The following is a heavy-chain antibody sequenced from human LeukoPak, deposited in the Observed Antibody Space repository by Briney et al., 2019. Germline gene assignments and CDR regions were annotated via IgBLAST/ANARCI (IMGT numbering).Heavy chain of an antibody. Sequence: GGSLRLSCAASGFTFSSYGMHWVRQAPGKGLEWVAVISYDGSNKYYADSVKGRFTISRDNSKNTLYLQMNSLRAEDTAVYYCAKDRPYYYDSSGYYYYYGMDVWGQGTTVTVSS. V-gene: IGHV3-30*18. J-gene: IGHJ6*02. CDR3: AKDRPYYYDSSGYYYYYGMDV. CDR1: GFTFSSYG. D-gene: IGHD3-22*01. CDR2: ISYDGSNK.